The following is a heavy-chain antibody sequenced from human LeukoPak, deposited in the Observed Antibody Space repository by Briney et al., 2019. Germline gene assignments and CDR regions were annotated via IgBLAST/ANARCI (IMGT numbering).Heavy chain of an antibody. CDR3: ATGTGTTSWFDP. Sequence: SGTLSLTCTVSGGSISSSNWWGWVRQPPGKGLECIGEIHHSGTTNYNPSLKSRVTISVDKSKNEFSLKLNSVTAADTAVYYCATGTGTTSWFDPWGQGTLVTVSS. CDR1: GGSISSSNW. V-gene: IGHV4-4*02. D-gene: IGHD1-1*01. CDR2: IHHSGTT. J-gene: IGHJ5*02.